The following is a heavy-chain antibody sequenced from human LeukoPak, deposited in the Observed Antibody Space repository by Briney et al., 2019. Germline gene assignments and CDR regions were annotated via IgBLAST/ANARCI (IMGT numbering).Heavy chain of an antibody. CDR2: ISGSGENT. J-gene: IGHJ4*02. V-gene: IGHV3-23*01. Sequence: PGGSLRLSCTASGFTFGDYAIIWVRQTPGKGLEWVSAISGSGENTYYTDSVKGRFTISRDNSKNTLYLQMNSLRADDTAVYYCVKGSTMLLFAYWGQGTLVTVSS. CDR1: GFTFGDYA. D-gene: IGHD2-8*01. CDR3: VKGSTMLLFAY.